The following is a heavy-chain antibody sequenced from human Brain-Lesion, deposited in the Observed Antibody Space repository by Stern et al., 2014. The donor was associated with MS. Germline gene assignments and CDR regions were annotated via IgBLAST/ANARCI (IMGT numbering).Heavy chain of an antibody. D-gene: IGHD5-18*01. Sequence: QLVQSGPEVKKPGSSVQVSCKASGGTFGTYPITWLRQSPGQGLEWMGRIIPIFGSPNYAQKFQGRVTITADRSKTTVYMKLSSLKSDDAAVYYCAKDGPALVTNWFDPWGRGTLVTVSS. V-gene: IGHV1-69*06. CDR3: AKDGPALVTNWFDP. CDR1: GGTFGTYP. CDR2: IIPIFGSP. J-gene: IGHJ5*02.